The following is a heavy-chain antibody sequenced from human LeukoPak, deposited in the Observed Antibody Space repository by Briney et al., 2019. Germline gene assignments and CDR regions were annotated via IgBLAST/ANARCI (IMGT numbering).Heavy chain of an antibody. CDR2: INPDGNER. CDR1: GFSFSSYY. V-gene: IGHV3-7*01. CDR3: ARASAGGSGMDV. D-gene: IGHD4-23*01. Sequence: GGSLRLSCAASGFSFSSYYMSWVRQAPGKGLEWVALINPDGNERYYVDSVKGRFTISRDNAKNSLYLQMNSLRAEDTAVYYCARASAGGSGMDVWGQGTTVTVSS. J-gene: IGHJ6*02.